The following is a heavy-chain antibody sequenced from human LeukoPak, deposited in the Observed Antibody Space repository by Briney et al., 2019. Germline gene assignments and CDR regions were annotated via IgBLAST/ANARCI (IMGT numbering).Heavy chain of an antibody. CDR1: GGSFSGYY. V-gene: IGHV4-59*01. CDR2: IYYSGST. D-gene: IGHD2-15*01. J-gene: IGHJ4*02. Sequence: SETLSLTCAVYGGSFSGYYWSWIRQPPGKGLEWIGYIYYSGSTNYNPSLKSRVTISVDTSKNQFSLKLSSVTAADTAVYYCARGTPAGYCSGGSCYSVDYWGQGTLVTVSS. CDR3: ARGTPAGYCSGGSCYSVDY.